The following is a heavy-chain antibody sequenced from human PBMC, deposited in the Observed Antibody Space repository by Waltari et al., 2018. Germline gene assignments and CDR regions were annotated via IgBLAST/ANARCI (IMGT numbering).Heavy chain of an antibody. CDR2: IYHSGST. CDR1: GYSISSGYY. Sequence: QVQLQESGPGLVKPSETLSLTCTVSGYSISSGYYWGWIRQPPGKGLEWIGSIYHSGSTYYNPSLKSRVTISVDTSKNQFSLKLSSVTAADTAVYYCATLQGYYYDSSGYKVPNWFDPWGQGTLVTVSS. V-gene: IGHV4-38-2*02. CDR3: ATLQGYYYDSSGYKVPNWFDP. D-gene: IGHD3-22*01. J-gene: IGHJ5*02.